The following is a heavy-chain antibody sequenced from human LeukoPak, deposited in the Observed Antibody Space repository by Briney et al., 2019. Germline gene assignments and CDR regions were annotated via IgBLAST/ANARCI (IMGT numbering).Heavy chain of an antibody. V-gene: IGHV4-39*07. CDR1: GGSISSSSYY. J-gene: IGHJ6*03. Sequence: SETLSRTCTVSGGSISSSSYYWGWIRQPPGKGLEWIGEINHSGSTNYNPSLKSRVTILVDTSKNQFSLKLSSVTAADTAVYYCAREQYYYYYMDVWGKGTTVTVSS. CDR3: AREQYYYYYMDV. CDR2: INHSGST.